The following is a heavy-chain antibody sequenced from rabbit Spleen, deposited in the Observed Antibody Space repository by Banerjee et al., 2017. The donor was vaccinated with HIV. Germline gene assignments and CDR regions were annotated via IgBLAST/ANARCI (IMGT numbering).Heavy chain of an antibody. CDR2: IDPLFGTT. Sequence: QEQLKETGGGLVQPGGSLTLSCKASGFDFSSYGVSWVRQAPGKGLEWIGYIDPLFGTTYYANWVNGRFTISSHNAQNTLYLQLNSLTVADTATYFCVRDRANIGGDYGPYYFDLWGQGTLVTVS. D-gene: IGHD2-1*01. J-gene: IGHJ4*01. V-gene: IGHV1S47*01. CDR1: GFDFSSYG. CDR3: VRDRANIGGDYGPYYFDL.